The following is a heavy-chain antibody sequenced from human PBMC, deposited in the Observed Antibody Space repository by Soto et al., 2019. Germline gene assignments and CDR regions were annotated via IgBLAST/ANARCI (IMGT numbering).Heavy chain of an antibody. D-gene: IGHD6-19*01. CDR1: GFTVSSNY. J-gene: IGHJ4*02. CDR3: ARDPIAVAGTKGFDH. Sequence: GGSLRLSCAASGFTVSSNYMIWVRQAPGKGLEWVSVIYSGGSTYYADSVKGRFTISRDNSKKTLYLQMNSLRAEDTAVYYCARDPIAVAGTKGFDHWGQGTLVTVSS. CDR2: IYSGGST. V-gene: IGHV3-66*01.